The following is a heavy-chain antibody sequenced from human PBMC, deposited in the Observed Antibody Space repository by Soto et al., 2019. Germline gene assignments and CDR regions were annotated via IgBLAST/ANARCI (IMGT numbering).Heavy chain of an antibody. Sequence: PSETLSLTCAVSVYSINSDYYWGWIRQPPGKGLEWIGSVDHSGRTYYSPSLRSRLTIFIDTSKNQFSLRLTSVTAADTAMYFCAKKGYYPSGKINLFDSWGPGTLVTVSS. CDR1: VYSINSDYY. D-gene: IGHD3-10*01. V-gene: IGHV4-38-2*01. J-gene: IGHJ4*02. CDR3: AKKGYYPSGKINLFDS. CDR2: VDHSGRT.